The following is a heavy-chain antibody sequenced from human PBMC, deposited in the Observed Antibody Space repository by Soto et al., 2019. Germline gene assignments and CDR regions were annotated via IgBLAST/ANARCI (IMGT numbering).Heavy chain of an antibody. V-gene: IGHV3-23*01. CDR3: AKDNGPPRYYDFWSGYSRGPSYGMDV. D-gene: IGHD3-3*01. CDR1: GFTFSSYA. Sequence: PGGSLRLSCAASGFTFSSYAMSWVRQAPGKGLEWVSAISGSGGSTYYADSVKGRFTISRDNSKNTLYLQMNSLRAEDTAVYYCAKDNGPPRYYDFWSGYSRGPSYGMDVWGQGTTVTVSS. CDR2: ISGSGGST. J-gene: IGHJ6*02.